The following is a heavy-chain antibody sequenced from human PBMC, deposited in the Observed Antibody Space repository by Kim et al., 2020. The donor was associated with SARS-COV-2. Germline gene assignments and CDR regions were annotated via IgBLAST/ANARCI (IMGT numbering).Heavy chain of an antibody. D-gene: IGHD4-17*01. CDR3: AKQIPTTVVTSLDY. V-gene: IGHV3-23*01. Sequence: ADSVKGRFTISRDNSKNTLYLQMNSLRAEDTAVYYCAKQIPTTVVTSLDYWGQGTLVTVSS. J-gene: IGHJ4*02.